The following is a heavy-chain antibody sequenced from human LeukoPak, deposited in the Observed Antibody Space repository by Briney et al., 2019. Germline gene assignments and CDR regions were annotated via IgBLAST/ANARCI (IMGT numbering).Heavy chain of an antibody. CDR2: TNPNSGDT. Sequence: ASVKVSCKTSGYTFTGYDISWVRQAAGQGFEWMGWTNPNSGDTGYAHNLQGRITITRDSSTATVFMELSSLRSEDTAMYYCARGRLNGNVDFWGQGTPVTVSS. V-gene: IGHV1-8*01. CDR3: ARGRLNGNVDF. CDR1: GYTFTGYD. J-gene: IGHJ4*02. D-gene: IGHD1-20*01.